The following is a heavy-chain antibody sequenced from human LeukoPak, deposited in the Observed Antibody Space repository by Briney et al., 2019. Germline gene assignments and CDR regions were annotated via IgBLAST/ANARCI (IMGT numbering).Heavy chain of an antibody. D-gene: IGHD3-22*01. CDR1: GYTFTTYG. J-gene: IGHJ4*02. Sequence: VASVTVSCKPSGYTFTTYGISWVRQAPGQGLEWMGWISAYNRNTNYAQKLQGRVTMTTDASTSTAYMELRSLRSDDTAVYYCARDRGNYDSSDPLDYWGQGTLVTVSS. CDR3: ARDRGNYDSSDPLDY. V-gene: IGHV1-18*01. CDR2: ISAYNRNT.